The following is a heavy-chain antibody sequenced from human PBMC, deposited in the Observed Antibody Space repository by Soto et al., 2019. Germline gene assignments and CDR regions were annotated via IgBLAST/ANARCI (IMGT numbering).Heavy chain of an antibody. V-gene: IGHV1-69*13. CDR3: ARHARYYGSGSPPYYYGMDV. D-gene: IGHD3-10*01. J-gene: IGHJ6*02. CDR1: GYAFTVYA. CDR2: IIPIFGTA. Sequence: SVKVSCKASGYAFTVYARHWVRLAPGQGLEWMGGIIPIFGTANYAQKFQGRVTITADESTSTAYMELSSLRSEDTAVYYCARHARYYGSGSPPYYYGMDVWGQGTTVTVSS.